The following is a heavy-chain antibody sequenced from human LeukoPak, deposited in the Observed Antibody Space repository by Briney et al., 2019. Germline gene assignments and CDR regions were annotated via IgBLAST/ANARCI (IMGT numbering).Heavy chain of an antibody. J-gene: IGHJ4*01. CDR3: ARIREWASTVGAFDY. CDR1: GYTFTAYY. CDR2: INPNIGGT. D-gene: IGHD4-23*01. V-gene: IGHV1-2*02. Sequence: ASVKVSCKASGYTFTAYYVHWVRQAPGQGLEWMGWINPNIGGTNYAQKFQGRVTMTRDTSISTAYMELSRLRSDDTAVYYCARIREWASTVGAFDYCGQGALVTVSS.